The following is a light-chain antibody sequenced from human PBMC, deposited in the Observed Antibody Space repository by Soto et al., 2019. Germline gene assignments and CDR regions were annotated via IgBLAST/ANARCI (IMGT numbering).Light chain of an antibody. V-gene: IGKV1-5*03. CDR2: KAS. CDR3: QNYNSYSEA. Sequence: DIQMTHSPSTLSASILYIVTITCRASQTISSWLALYQQKPGKAPKLLIYKASTLKSGVPSRFSGSGSGTEFTLTISSLQPDDFATYYCQNYNSYSEAFGQGTKVDIK. CDR1: QTISSW. J-gene: IGKJ1*01.